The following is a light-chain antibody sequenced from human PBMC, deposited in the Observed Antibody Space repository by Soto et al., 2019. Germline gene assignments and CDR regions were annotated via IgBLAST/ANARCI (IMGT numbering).Light chain of an antibody. CDR1: QNVGSRD. J-gene: IGKJ1*01. CDR2: GTS. CDR3: QQDGRSPRT. Sequence: EMVLTQSPGTLSLSPGERATLSCRASQNVGSRDIAWYQQKPGQAPTLLIYGTSNRATGIPDRFSGSGSGTDFSLTISSLEPGDLAVYYCQQDGRSPRTVGQGTKVDIK. V-gene: IGKV3-20*01.